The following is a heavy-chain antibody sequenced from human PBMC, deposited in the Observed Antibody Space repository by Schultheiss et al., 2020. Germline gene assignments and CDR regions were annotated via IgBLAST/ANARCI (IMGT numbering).Heavy chain of an antibody. CDR2: VSGTGDST. J-gene: IGHJ6*02. CDR1: GFTFSNFA. D-gene: IGHD6-19*01. Sequence: GGSLRLSCAASGFTFSNFAMNWVRQAPGKGLEWVSAVSGTGDSTYYADSVQGRFTISRDISKNTLYLHMNSLRAEDTAVYYCARVAVAGEGGYYYGMDVWGQGTTVTVSS. V-gene: IGHV3-23*01. CDR3: ARVAVAGEGGYYYGMDV.